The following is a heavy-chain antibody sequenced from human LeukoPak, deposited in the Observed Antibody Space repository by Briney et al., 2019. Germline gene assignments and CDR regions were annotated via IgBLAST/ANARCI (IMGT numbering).Heavy chain of an antibody. Sequence: GGSLRLSCAASGFTFSSYRMTWVRQAPGKGLEWVANIKQDGSEKYYVDSVKGRFTISRDNAKNSLYLQMNSLRAEDTAVYYCARVPPPRSSTSCYFDYWGQGTLVTVSS. CDR1: GFTFSSYR. D-gene: IGHD2-2*01. CDR2: IKQDGSEK. J-gene: IGHJ4*02. CDR3: ARVPPPRSSTSCYFDY. V-gene: IGHV3-7*04.